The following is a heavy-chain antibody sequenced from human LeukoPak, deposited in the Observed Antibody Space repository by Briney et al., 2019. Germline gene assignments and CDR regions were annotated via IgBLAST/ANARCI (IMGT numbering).Heavy chain of an antibody. J-gene: IGHJ4*02. V-gene: IGHV3-21*06. Sequence: KPGGSLRLSCAGSGYMFSYFAMSWVRQAPGKGLEWVSSISSTSTYIYYADSMKGRFIISRDNARNSLYFEMNSLRAEDTAVYYCARIIVISGTYPTDYWGQGTLVTVSS. CDR3: ARIIVISGTYPTDY. D-gene: IGHD2-21*01. CDR1: GYMFSYFA. CDR2: ISSTSTYI.